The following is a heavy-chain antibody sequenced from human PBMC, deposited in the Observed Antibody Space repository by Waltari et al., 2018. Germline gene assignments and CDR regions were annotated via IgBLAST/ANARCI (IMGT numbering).Heavy chain of an antibody. CDR1: GYTFTSYA. J-gene: IGHJ5*02. Sequence: QVQLVQSGAEVKKPGASVKVSCKASGYTFTSYAMHWVRQAPGQRLEWMGWINAGNGNTKYSQKFQGRVTITRDTSASTAYMELSSLRSEDTAVYYCAREVWYNWNVNWFDPWGQGTLVTVSS. D-gene: IGHD1-20*01. CDR3: AREVWYNWNVNWFDP. V-gene: IGHV1-3*01. CDR2: INAGNGNT.